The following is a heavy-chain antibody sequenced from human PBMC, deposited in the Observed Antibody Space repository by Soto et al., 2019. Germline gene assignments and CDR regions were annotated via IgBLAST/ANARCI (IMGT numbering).Heavy chain of an antibody. V-gene: IGHV3-15*01. J-gene: IGHJ4*02. CDR1: GFTFSNAW. CDR3: ATLRFSGSYSPFDY. Sequence: EVQLVESGGGLVKPGESLRLSCTASGFTFSNAWMTWVRQAPGKGLEWVGRIKSKPDGGTTDYAAPVKGRFTISRDDSKNTVYLQMNSLKAEVTAVYYCATLRFSGSYSPFDYWGQGTLVTVSS. CDR2: IKSKPDGGTT. D-gene: IGHD3-10*01.